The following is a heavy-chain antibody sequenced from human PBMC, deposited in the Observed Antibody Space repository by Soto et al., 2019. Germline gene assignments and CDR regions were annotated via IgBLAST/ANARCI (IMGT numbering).Heavy chain of an antibody. CDR1: GYIFVNYG. V-gene: IGHV1-18*01. Sequence: QVQLVQSGDEVKKPGASVMVSCKASGYIFVNYGIAWVRQAPGQGLEWMGWISPYTGNTHSATKVQGRLTMTTDTSTSTAYMDLGSLTSDETAVYYCVMVDNYVTPTPQDVWGQGTTVTVSS. J-gene: IGHJ6*02. D-gene: IGHD3-16*01. CDR2: ISPYTGNT. CDR3: VMVDNYVTPTPQDV.